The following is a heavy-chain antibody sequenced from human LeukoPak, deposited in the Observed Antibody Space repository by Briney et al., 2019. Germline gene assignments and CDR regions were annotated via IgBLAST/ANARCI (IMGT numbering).Heavy chain of an antibody. CDR3: ARDPNYFSGYDWDPFDI. V-gene: IGHV4-30-2*01. D-gene: IGHD5-12*01. CDR1: GGSISSGGYY. Sequence: SQTLSLTCTVSGGSISSGGYYWSWIRQPPGKGLEWIGYIYHSGSTYYNPSLKSRVTISVDRSKDQFSLKLSSVTAADTAVYYCARDPNYFSGYDWDPFDIWGQGTMVTVSS. J-gene: IGHJ3*02. CDR2: IYHSGST.